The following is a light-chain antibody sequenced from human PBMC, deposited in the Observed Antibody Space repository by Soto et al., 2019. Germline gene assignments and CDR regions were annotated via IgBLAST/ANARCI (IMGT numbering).Light chain of an antibody. J-gene: IGLJ3*02. CDR2: EHN. Sequence: NFMLTQPHSVSESPGETVTISCTRSSGSIADNYVQWYQQRPGSSPTTVIYEHNRRPSGVPDRFSGSLDTSSNSASLTIFGLQTEDEADYYCQSYDNTNWVFGGGTKLTVL. CDR1: SGSIADNY. CDR3: QSYDNTNWV. V-gene: IGLV6-57*01.